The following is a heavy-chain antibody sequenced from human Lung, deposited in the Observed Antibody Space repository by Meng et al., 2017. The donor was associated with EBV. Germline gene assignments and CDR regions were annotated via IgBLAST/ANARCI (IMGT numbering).Heavy chain of an antibody. CDR3: ARGQRSYSGSYPEWFDP. D-gene: IGHD1-26*01. J-gene: IGHJ5*02. CDR2: IYYSGST. V-gene: IGHV4-39*01. Sequence: LEESDPARVKSSDILSLTCTRSGGSISITSSFWGWIRQPPGKGLEWLATIYYSGSTYSNPSLKSRLTISVDTSKNQFSLNLSSVTAADTAVYYCARGQRSYSGSYPEWFDPWGQGTLVTVSS. CDR1: GGSISITSSF.